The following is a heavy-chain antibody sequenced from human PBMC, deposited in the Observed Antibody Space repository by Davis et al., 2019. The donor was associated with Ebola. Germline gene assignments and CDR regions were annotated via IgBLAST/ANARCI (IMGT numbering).Heavy chain of an antibody. D-gene: IGHD2-21*02. CDR2: ISYDGTNR. Sequence: GESLKISCAASGFTFGTYPMHWVRQAPGKGLEWVSVISYDGTNRYYADSVKGRFTISRDKSTNTVFLQINSLRPEDTAVYYCTRHVSGDFWYFDLWGRGTLVTVSS. V-gene: IGHV3-30*04. CDR3: TRHVSGDFWYFDL. J-gene: IGHJ2*01. CDR1: GFTFGTYP.